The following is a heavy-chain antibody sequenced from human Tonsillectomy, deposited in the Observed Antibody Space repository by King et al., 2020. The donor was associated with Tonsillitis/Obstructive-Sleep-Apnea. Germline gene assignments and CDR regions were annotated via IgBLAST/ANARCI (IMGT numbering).Heavy chain of an antibody. CDR3: ARGDIAVAGTHY. CDR1: GFTFSSYG. CDR2: IWYDGSHK. V-gene: IGHV3-33*01. J-gene: IGHJ4*02. Sequence: QVQLVESGGGVVQPGRSLRLSCAASGFTFSSYGMHWVRPAPGKGLEWVAVIWYDGSHKYYADSVKGRFTISRDNSKNTLYLRMNSLRAEDTAVYYCARGDIAVAGTHYWGQGTLVTVSS. D-gene: IGHD6-19*01.